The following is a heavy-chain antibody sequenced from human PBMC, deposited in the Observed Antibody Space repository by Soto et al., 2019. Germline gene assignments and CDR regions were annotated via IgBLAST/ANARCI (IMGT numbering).Heavy chain of an antibody. J-gene: IGHJ4*02. Sequence: GGSLRLSCAASGFTFSSYSMNWVRQAPGKGLEWVSSISSSSSYIYYADSVKGRFTISRDNAKNSLYLQMNSLRAEDTAVYYCAREKDTAMVNPFDDWGQGTLVTVSS. D-gene: IGHD5-18*01. CDR3: AREKDTAMVNPFDD. CDR1: GFTFSSYS. V-gene: IGHV3-21*01. CDR2: ISSSSSYI.